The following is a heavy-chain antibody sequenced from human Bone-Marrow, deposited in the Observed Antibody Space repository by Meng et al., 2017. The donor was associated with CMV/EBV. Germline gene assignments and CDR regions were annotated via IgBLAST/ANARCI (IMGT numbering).Heavy chain of an antibody. Sequence: SETLSLTCTVSGGSISSYYWSWIRQPPGKGLEWIGYIYYSGSTNYNPSLKSRVTISVDTSKNQFSLKLSSVTAADTAVYYCASARSLVLPPCYFDYWGQGTLVTVSS. D-gene: IGHD6-13*01. J-gene: IGHJ4*02. CDR3: ASARSLVLPPCYFDY. CDR1: GGSISSYY. CDR2: IYYSGST. V-gene: IGHV4-59*01.